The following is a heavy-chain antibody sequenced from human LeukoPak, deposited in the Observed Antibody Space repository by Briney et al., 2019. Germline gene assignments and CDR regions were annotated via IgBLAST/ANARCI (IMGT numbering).Heavy chain of an antibody. CDR2: ISPSGGST. CDR3: ARGYCSSTSCYAWFDP. CDR1: GYTFTLYY. V-gene: IGHV1-46*01. Sequence: GASVKVSCKASGYTFTLYYMHWVRQAPGQGLEWMGTISPSGGSTHYAQRFQGRVTMTRDTPTSTVDMELSSLRSEDTAVYYCARGYCSSTSCYAWFDPWGQGTLVTVSS. J-gene: IGHJ5*02. D-gene: IGHD2-2*01.